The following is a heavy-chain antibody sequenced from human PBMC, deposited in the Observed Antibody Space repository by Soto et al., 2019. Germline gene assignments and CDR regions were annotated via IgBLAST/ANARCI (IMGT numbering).Heavy chain of an antibody. D-gene: IGHD4-4*01. CDR3: ARDGDYSGLFYYYGMDV. CDR2: IWYDGSNK. CDR1: GFTFSSYG. Sequence: PGGSLRLSCAASGFTFSSYGMHWVRQAPGKGLEWVAVIWYDGSNKYYADSVKGRFTISRDNSKNTLYLQMNSLRAEDTAVYYCARDGDYSGLFYYYGMDVWGQGTTVTVSS. J-gene: IGHJ6*02. V-gene: IGHV3-33*01.